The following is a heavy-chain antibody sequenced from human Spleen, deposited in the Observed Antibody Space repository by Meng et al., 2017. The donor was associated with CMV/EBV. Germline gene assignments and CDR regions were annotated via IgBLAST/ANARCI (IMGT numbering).Heavy chain of an antibody. CDR1: GGSFSGYY. D-gene: IGHD5-12*01. V-gene: IGHV4-34*01. CDR3: ARGLHSGYDYGGYYFDY. CDR2: INPSEST. J-gene: IGHJ4*02. Sequence: SETLSLTCAVYGGSFSGYYWSWIRQPPGKGLEWIGEINPSESTNYNPSLKSRVIISVDTSKNQFSLKLSSVTAADTAVYYCARGLHSGYDYGGYYFDYWGQGRLVTVSS.